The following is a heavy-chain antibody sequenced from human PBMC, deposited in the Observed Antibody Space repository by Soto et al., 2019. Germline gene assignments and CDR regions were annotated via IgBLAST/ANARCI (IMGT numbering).Heavy chain of an antibody. CDR3: ARVWGGAFDF. V-gene: IGHV4-30-4*02. Sequence: SETLSLTCTVSGGSISSGDYYWSWIRQPPGKGLEWIGYIYYSGSTYYNPSLKSRVTISVGTSKNRFSLRLSSVTAADTAVYYCARVWGGAFDFWGQGTMVTVSS. D-gene: IGHD3-10*01. J-gene: IGHJ3*01. CDR1: GGSISSGDYY. CDR2: IYYSGST.